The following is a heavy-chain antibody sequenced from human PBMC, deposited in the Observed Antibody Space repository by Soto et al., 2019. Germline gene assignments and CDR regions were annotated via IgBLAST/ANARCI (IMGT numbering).Heavy chain of an antibody. J-gene: IGHJ4*02. V-gene: IGHV1-24*01. Sequence: ASVKVSCKVSGYTLTELSMHWVRQAPGKGLEWMGGFDPEDGETIYAQKFQGRVTMTEDTSTDTVYMELSSLRSEDTAVYYCARDRYYDILTGYWNYFDYWGQGTLVTVSS. D-gene: IGHD3-9*01. CDR1: GYTLTELS. CDR3: ARDRYYDILTGYWNYFDY. CDR2: FDPEDGET.